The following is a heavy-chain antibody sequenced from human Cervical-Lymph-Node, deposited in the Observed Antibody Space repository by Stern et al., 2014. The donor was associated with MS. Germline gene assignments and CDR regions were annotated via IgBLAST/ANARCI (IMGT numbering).Heavy chain of an antibody. D-gene: IGHD4-17*01. V-gene: IGHV1-46*01. Sequence: QVQLVQSGAEVRKPGASVKISCKTSGHTVTSYSMHWIRQAPGQGLEWIAVFSPSTNRTTLAQKFQGRVTVTWDTSTSILYLGLSSPRSDDTAVYYCATPLPYAMWGQGTLVTVSS. CDR1: GHTVTSYS. CDR2: FSPSTNRT. J-gene: IGHJ4*02. CDR3: ATPLPYAM.